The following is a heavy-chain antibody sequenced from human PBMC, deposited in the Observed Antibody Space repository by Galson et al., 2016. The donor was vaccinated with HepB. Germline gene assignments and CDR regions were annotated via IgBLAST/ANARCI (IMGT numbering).Heavy chain of an antibody. CDR1: GYTFTGYY. D-gene: IGHD1-26*01. J-gene: IGHJ4*02. Sequence: QSGAEVKKSGESLKISCKASGYTFTGYYMHWVRQAPGQGLEWMGWINPNSGGTNYAQKFQGWVTMTRDTSISTAYMELSRLRSDDTAVYYCAGFSTGELPGFDYWGQGTLVTVSS. V-gene: IGHV1-2*04. CDR2: INPNSGGT. CDR3: AGFSTGELPGFDY.